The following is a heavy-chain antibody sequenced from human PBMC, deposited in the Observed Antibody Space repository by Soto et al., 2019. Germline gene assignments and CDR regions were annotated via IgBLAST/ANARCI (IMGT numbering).Heavy chain of an antibody. CDR1: GYSFTTYG. V-gene: IGHV1-18*01. J-gene: IGHJ3*02. CDR2: ISAYNGNT. Sequence: GASVKVSCKASGYSFTTYGISWVRQAPGQGLEWMGWISAYNGNTNYAQKFKGRVTMTTDTSTSTVYMELRSLRSDDTAVYYCARDVRVDTAMVTGAFDIWGQGTMVTVSS. D-gene: IGHD5-18*01. CDR3: ARDVRVDTAMVTGAFDI.